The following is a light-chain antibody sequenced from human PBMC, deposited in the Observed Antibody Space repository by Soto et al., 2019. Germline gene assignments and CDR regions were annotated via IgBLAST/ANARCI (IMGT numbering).Light chain of an antibody. Sequence: QSALTQPASVSGSPGQSITISCTGTSSDVGGYNYVFWYQQHPGKAPKLMIYDVSNRPSGVSNRFSGSKSGNTASLTISGLQAEDEADYYCSSSTSSSTLFVFGTGTKLTVL. J-gene: IGLJ1*01. CDR1: SSDVGGYNY. CDR3: SSSTSSSTLFV. V-gene: IGLV2-14*01. CDR2: DVS.